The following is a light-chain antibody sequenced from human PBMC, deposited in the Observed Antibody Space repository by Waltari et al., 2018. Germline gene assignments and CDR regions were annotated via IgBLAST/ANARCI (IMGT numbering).Light chain of an antibody. V-gene: IGKV4-1*01. CDR2: WAS. Sequence: DIVFTQSPDPLAVSLGERATINCKSSQSVLYSSNDKNYLAWYQQKPGQPPKLRIYWASTRESGVPNRFSGSGSGTDFTLTISRPQAEDVAVYCCQQYYSTPRPFGQGTKVEI. CDR3: QQYYSTPRP. J-gene: IGKJ1*01. CDR1: QSVLYSSNDKNY.